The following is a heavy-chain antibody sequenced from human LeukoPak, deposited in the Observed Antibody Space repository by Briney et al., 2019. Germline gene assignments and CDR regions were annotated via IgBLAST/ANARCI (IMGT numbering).Heavy chain of an antibody. D-gene: IGHD6-19*01. CDR1: GFTFSSYS. Sequence: GGSLRLSCAASGFTFSSYSMNWVRQAPGKGLEWVSYISSSSSTIYYADSVKGRFTISRDNAKNSLYLQMNSLRAEDTAVYYCAKEAVADALDYWGQGTLVTVSS. J-gene: IGHJ4*02. CDR3: AKEAVADALDY. V-gene: IGHV3-48*04. CDR2: ISSSSSTI.